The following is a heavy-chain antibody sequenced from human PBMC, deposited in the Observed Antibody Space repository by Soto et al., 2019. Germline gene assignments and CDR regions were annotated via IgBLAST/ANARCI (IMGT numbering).Heavy chain of an antibody. CDR3: ARREIQGPIDY. Sequence: QVQLQESGPGLVKPSDTLSLTCAVSGYSISSSNWWGWIRQPPGKGLEWIGYIYYSGPTYYNPSLNSRVNMSVDTPKNQFSLKLTSVTAVDTAVYYCARREIQGPIDYWGQGTLVTVSS. D-gene: IGHD1-26*01. CDR1: GYSISSSNW. V-gene: IGHV4-28*01. CDR2: IYYSGPT. J-gene: IGHJ4*02.